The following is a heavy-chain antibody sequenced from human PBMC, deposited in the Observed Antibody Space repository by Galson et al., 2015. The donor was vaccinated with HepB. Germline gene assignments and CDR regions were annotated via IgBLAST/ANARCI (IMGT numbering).Heavy chain of an antibody. CDR2: MNPNSGNT. CDR1: GYTFTSYD. CDR3: ARGRGGYSAYVVYYFDY. J-gene: IGHJ4*02. V-gene: IGHV1-8*01. Sequence: QSGAEVKKPGESLKISCKASGYTFTSYDINWVRQATGQGLEWVGWMNPNSGNTGYAQKFQGRVTISRNTSISTAYMELSSLRSEDTAVYYCARGRGGYSAYVVYYFDYWGQGTPVTVSS. D-gene: IGHD5-12*01.